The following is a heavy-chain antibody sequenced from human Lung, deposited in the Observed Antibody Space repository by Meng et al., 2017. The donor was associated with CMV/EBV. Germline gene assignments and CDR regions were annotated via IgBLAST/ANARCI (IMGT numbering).Heavy chain of an antibody. D-gene: IGHD3-10*01. J-gene: IGHJ3*02. CDR2: ISHDGSNK. V-gene: IGHV3-30*04. Sequence: GESLKISCAASGFTFSIYAMHWVRQAPGKGLEWVAVISHDGSNKYYADSVKGRFTISRDNSKNTVYLQMNSLRAEDTAVYYCAIFHSGSYAFDIWGQGTMVTVSS. CDR1: GFTFSIYA. CDR3: AIFHSGSYAFDI.